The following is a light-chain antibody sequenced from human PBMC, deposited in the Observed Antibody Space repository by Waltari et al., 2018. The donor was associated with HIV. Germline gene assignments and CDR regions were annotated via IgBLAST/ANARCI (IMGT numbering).Light chain of an antibody. V-gene: IGLV1-44*01. CDR1: TSNIGSNS. CDR3: AAWDDSLNAYV. CDR2: NNN. J-gene: IGLJ1*01. Sequence: QSVLTQSPSASGTPGQRVTISCSGSTSNIGSNSVKWYQHFPGTAPKLLMYNNNQRPSGVPDRFSGSKSGTSASLAISGLQSEDETDYYCAAWDDSLNAYVFGTGTKVTAL.